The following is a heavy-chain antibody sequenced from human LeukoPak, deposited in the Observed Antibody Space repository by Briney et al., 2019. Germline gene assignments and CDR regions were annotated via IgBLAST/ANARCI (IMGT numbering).Heavy chain of an antibody. J-gene: IGHJ4*02. D-gene: IGHD5-18*01. V-gene: IGHV1-24*01. CDR2: FDPEDGET. CDR3: ATGAGYSYGPPFDY. CDR1: GYTLTELS. Sequence: ASVKVSCKVSGYTLTELSMHWVRQAPGKGLEWMGGFDPEDGETIYAQKFQGRVTMTEDTSTDTAYMELSSLRSEDMAVYYCATGAGYSYGPPFDYWGQGTLVTVSS.